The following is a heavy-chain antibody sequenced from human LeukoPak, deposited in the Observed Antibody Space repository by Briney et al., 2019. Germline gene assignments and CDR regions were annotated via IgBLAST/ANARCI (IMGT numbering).Heavy chain of an antibody. V-gene: IGHV3-73*01. CDR1: GFTFSGSA. J-gene: IGHJ4*02. CDR3: AALYDSSP. CDR2: IRSKANNYAT. Sequence: GGSLRLSCAASGFTFSGSAIHWVRQASGKGLEWVGRIRSKANNYATEYSASVRGRFTVFRDDSKNTAYLQMNSLKTEDTAVYYCAALYDSSPWGQGTLVTVSS. D-gene: IGHD3-22*01.